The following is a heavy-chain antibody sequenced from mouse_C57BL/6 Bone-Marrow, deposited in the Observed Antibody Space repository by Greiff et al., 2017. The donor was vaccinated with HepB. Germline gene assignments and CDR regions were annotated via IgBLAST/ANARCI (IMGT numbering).Heavy chain of an antibody. CDR2: ISDGGSYT. CDR1: GFTFSSYA. D-gene: IGHD1-1*01. J-gene: IGHJ2*01. CDR3: ARDTTVVALYYFDY. V-gene: IGHV5-4*01. Sequence: DVQLVESGGGLVKPGGSLKLSCAASGFTFSSYAMSWVRQTPEKRLEWVATISDGGSYTYYPDNVKGRFTISRDNAKNNLYLQMSHLKSEDTAMYYCARDTTVVALYYFDYWGQGTTLTVSS.